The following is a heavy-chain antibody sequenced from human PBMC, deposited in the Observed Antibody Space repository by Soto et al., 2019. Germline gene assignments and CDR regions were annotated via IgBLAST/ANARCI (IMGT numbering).Heavy chain of an antibody. Sequence: QVQLVESGGGVVQPGRSLRLSCAASGFTFSSFGMHWVRQAPGKGLEGVAVISYEGNNKYYADSVKGRFTISRDNSKNTLYLHMNSLGAEDTAVYYCAKALGYCSGGSCYPPGYYYGMDVWGQGTTVTVSS. J-gene: IGHJ6*02. D-gene: IGHD2-15*01. CDR3: AKALGYCSGGSCYPPGYYYGMDV. CDR2: ISYEGNNK. CDR1: GFTFSSFG. V-gene: IGHV3-30*18.